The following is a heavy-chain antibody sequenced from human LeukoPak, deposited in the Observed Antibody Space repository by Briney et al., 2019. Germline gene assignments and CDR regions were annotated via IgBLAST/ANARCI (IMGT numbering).Heavy chain of an antibody. D-gene: IGHD3-22*01. V-gene: IGHV3-23*01. CDR1: GFTFSSYG. J-gene: IGHJ4*02. CDR3: AKVGSRYYDSSGRGPTFDY. Sequence: GGSLRLSCAASGFTFSSYGMSWVRQAPGKGLEWVSAISGSGGSTYYADSVKGRFTISRDNSKNTLYLQMNSLRAEGTAVYYCAKVGSRYYDSSGRGPTFDYWGQGTLVTVSS. CDR2: ISGSGGST.